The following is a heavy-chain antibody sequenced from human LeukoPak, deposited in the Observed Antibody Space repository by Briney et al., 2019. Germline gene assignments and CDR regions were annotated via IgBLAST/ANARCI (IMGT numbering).Heavy chain of an antibody. CDR1: GVSISSYY. J-gene: IGHJ4*02. CDR3: ARGLLSDYVWGSYRFPFDY. Sequence: SETLSLTCTVSGVSISSYYWSGIRQPPGKGLEWIGYSYYSGSTNYNPSLKRRVTISVDTSKNQFSLKLSSVTAADTAVYYCARGLLSDYVWGSYRFPFDYWGQGTLVTVSS. V-gene: IGHV4-59*12. CDR2: SYYSGST. D-gene: IGHD3-16*02.